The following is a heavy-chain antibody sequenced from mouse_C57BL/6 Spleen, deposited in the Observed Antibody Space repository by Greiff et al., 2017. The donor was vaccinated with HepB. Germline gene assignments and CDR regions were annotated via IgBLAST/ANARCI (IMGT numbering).Heavy chain of an antibody. D-gene: IGHD2-13*01. Sequence: VQLQQSGTELVKPGASVKLSCKASGYTFTSYWMHWVKQRPGQGLEWIGNINPSNGGTNYNEKFKSKATLTVDKSSSTAYMQLSSLTSEDSAVYEGASYHSDYVAWFAYWGQGTLVTVSA. V-gene: IGHV1-53*01. CDR2: INPSNGGT. CDR3: ASYHSDYVAWFAY. CDR1: GYTFTSYW. J-gene: IGHJ3*01.